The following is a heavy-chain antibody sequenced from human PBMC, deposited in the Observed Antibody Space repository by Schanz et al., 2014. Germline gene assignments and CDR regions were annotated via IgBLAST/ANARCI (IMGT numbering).Heavy chain of an antibody. D-gene: IGHD6-19*01. CDR2: ISGSGETT. Sequence: EVQLLESGGGLVQPGGSLRLSCAASGFTFSSYAMSWVRQAPGKGLEWVSAISGSGETTYYADSVKGRFTISRDNSKSSLYLQMNSLRAEDTAVYYCAKDLAVAGDYWGQGTLVTVSS. J-gene: IGHJ4*02. CDR3: AKDLAVAGDY. CDR1: GFTFSSYA. V-gene: IGHV3-23*01.